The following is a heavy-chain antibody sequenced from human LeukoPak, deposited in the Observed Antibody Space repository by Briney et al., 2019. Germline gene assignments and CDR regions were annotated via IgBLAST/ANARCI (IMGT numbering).Heavy chain of an antibody. CDR1: GYSFSIYW. Sequence: GESLRISCKASGYSFSIYWIGWVRQMPGKGLEWMGIIYPGDSDTRYSPSFQGQVTISADKSTTTAYLQWSSLKASDTAMYYCVRGADYYDTSGQVDYWGQGTLVTVVS. J-gene: IGHJ4*02. CDR2: IYPGDSDT. V-gene: IGHV5-51*01. CDR3: VRGADYYDTSGQVDY. D-gene: IGHD3-22*01.